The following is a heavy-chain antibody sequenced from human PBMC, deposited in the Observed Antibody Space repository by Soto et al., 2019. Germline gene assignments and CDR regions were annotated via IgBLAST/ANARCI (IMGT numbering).Heavy chain of an antibody. CDR1: GGSISSSNW. V-gene: IGHV4-4*02. Sequence: QVQLQESGPGLVKPSGTLSLTCAVSGGSISSSNWWRWVRQPPGKGLEWIGEIYHSGSTNYNPSRKSRVTISVDKSKNQFSLKLSSVTAADTAVYYCARRNCSGGSCYTKGAYAFDIWGQGTMVTVSS. CDR2: IYHSGST. D-gene: IGHD2-15*01. CDR3: ARRNCSGGSCYTKGAYAFDI. J-gene: IGHJ3*02.